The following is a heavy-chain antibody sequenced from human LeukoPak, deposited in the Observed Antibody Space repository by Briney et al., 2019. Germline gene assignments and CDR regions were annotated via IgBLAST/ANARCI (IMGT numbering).Heavy chain of an antibody. V-gene: IGHV3-74*01. Sequence: PGGSLRLSCAASGFTFSSNWMHWVRQAPGKGLVWVSRMNSDGSTRSYADPVKGRFTISRDNSKNTLYLQMNSLRAEDTAVYYCAREHVLLWFGELLDWGQGTLVTVSS. D-gene: IGHD3-10*01. CDR3: AREHVLLWFGELLD. CDR2: MNSDGSTR. CDR1: GFTFSSNW. J-gene: IGHJ4*02.